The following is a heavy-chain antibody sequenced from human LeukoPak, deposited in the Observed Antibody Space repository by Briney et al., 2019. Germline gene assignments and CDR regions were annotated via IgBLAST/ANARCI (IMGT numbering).Heavy chain of an antibody. V-gene: IGHV4-59*04. D-gene: IGHD3-22*01. J-gene: IGHJ3*02. CDR3: ARHPGYYDSSGYYVSAFDI. Sequence: SETLSLTCIVSGGSIGSYYWSWIRQPPGKGLEWIGHIYYSGSTYFNPSLKSRVTMSVDTSKNHFSLKLTSVTAADTAVYYCARHPGYYDSSGYYVSAFDIWGQGTMVTVSS. CDR1: GGSIGSYY. CDR2: IYYSGST.